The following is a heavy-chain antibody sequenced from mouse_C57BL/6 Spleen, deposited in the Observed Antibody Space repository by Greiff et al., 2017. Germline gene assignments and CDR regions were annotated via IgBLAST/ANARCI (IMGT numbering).Heavy chain of an antibody. CDR2: IYPGSGST. CDR3: ARYRSDGYYAMDY. Sequence: QVQLQQPGAELVKPGASVKMSCKASGYTFTSYWITWVKQRPGQGLEWIGDIYPGSGSTNYNEKFKSKATLTVDTSSSTAYIQSSSLTSEDSAVDYCARYRSDGYYAMDYWGQGTSVTVSS. J-gene: IGHJ4*01. CDR1: GYTFTSYW. V-gene: IGHV1-55*01. D-gene: IGHD2-3*01.